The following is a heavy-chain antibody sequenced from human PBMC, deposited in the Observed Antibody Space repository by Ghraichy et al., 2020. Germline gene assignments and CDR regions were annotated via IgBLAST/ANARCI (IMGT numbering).Heavy chain of an antibody. V-gene: IGHV3-21*01. Sequence: GESLRLSCAASGFTFSSYSMNWVRQAPGKGLEWVSSISSSRSYIYYADSVKGRFTISRDNAKNSLYLQMNSLRAEDTAVYYCARDVVLGDSSGWYYTNDAFDFWGQGTMVTVSS. CDR2: ISSSRSYI. CDR1: GFTFSSYS. J-gene: IGHJ3*01. D-gene: IGHD6-19*01. CDR3: ARDVVLGDSSGWYYTNDAFDF.